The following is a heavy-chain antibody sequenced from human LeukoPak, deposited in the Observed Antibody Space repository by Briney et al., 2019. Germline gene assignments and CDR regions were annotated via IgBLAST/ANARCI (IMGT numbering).Heavy chain of an antibody. J-gene: IGHJ4*02. CDR1: GFTFSSYA. D-gene: IGHD6-13*01. V-gene: IGHV3-23*01. Sequence: GGSLRLSCAASGFTFSSYAMSWVRQAPGKGLEWGSGISGSADSTYYAESVKGRFTIYRDNSKITLYLQMNSLRAEYTAVYYCAKEGIAAAVFDYWGQGTLDSVSS. CDR3: AKEGIAAAVFDY. CDR2: ISGSADST.